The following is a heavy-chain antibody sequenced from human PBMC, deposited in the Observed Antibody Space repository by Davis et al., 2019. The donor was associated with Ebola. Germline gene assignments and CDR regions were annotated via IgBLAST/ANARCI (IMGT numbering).Heavy chain of an antibody. V-gene: IGHV3-43*01. CDR3: ARDLEPSYDFWSGYFDY. CDR1: GFTFDDYT. J-gene: IGHJ4*02. CDR2: ISWDGGST. D-gene: IGHD3-3*01. Sequence: GGSLRLSCAASGFTFDDYTMHWVRQAPGKGLEWVSLISWDGGSTYYADSVKGRFTISRDNSKNTLYLQMNSLRAEDTAVYYCARDLEPSYDFWSGYFDYWGQGTLVTVSS.